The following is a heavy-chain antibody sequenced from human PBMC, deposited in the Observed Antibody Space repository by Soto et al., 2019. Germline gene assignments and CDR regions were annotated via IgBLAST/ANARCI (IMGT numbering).Heavy chain of an antibody. CDR1: GFTFSDHA. J-gene: IGHJ4*02. CDR3: AIELWGYTH. D-gene: IGHD3-16*01. V-gene: IGHV3-23*01. CDR2: ISGGGSGA. Sequence: EVQLLESGGGLVQPGWSLRLSCTASGFTFSDHAMTWVRQAPGKGLEWLSGISGGGSGAYYADSVKGRFTVSRTNSNTTLFLQMDSLRVEDTAVYYCAIELWGYTHWGQGTLVTVSS.